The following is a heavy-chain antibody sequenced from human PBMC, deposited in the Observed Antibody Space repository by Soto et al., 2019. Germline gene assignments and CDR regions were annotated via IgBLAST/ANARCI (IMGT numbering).Heavy chain of an antibody. Sequence: ASVKVSCKVSGYTLGEFSRQWVRQAPGQGLEWMAWINAGNGNTKYSQKFQGRVTITRDTYASTAYMELSRLTFDDTAVYYCAREYISSWFDYWGQGTLVTVSS. D-gene: IGHD6-13*01. V-gene: IGHV1-3*01. CDR3: AREYISSWFDY. CDR2: INAGNGNT. CDR1: GYTLGEFS. J-gene: IGHJ4*02.